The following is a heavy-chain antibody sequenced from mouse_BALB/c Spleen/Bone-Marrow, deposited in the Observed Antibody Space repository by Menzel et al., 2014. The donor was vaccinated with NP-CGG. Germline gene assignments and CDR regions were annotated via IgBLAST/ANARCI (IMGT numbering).Heavy chain of an antibody. V-gene: IGHV5-9-4*01. J-gene: IGHJ3*01. CDR3: ARDRYGNYPWFAY. Sequence: EVQGVESGGGLVKPGGSLKLSCAASGFTFSSYAMSWVRQSPEKRLERVAVISSGGSYTYYPDTVTGRFAISRDNAKNTLYLKMSSLRSEDTAMYYCARDRYGNYPWFAYWGQGTLVTVSA. CDR1: GFTFSSYA. D-gene: IGHD2-10*02. CDR2: ISSGGSYT.